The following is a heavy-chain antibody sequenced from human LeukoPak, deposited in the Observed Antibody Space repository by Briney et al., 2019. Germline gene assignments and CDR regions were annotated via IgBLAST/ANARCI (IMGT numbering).Heavy chain of an antibody. CDR2: IRYDGSNN. CDR1: GFTFSSYG. D-gene: IGHD6-19*01. J-gene: IGHJ3*02. Sequence: GGSLRLSCAASGFTFSSYGMHWVRQAPGKGLEWVAFIRYDGSNNDYADSVKGRFTISRDNSKNTLYLQMNSLRAEDTAVYYCARAVSSASPASDIWGQGTMVTVS. CDR3: ARAVSSASPASDI. V-gene: IGHV3-30*02.